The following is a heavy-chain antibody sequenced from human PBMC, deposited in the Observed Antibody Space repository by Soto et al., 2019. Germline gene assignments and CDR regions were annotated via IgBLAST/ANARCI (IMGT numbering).Heavy chain of an antibody. J-gene: IGHJ4*02. V-gene: IGHV4-59*01. D-gene: IGHD6-19*01. CDR2: VFHSATT. CDR3: ARGHYSSGWPIDH. Sequence: SETLSLTCTVSGDSFSDYYWNWIRQVPGKGLEWIGFVFHSATTSYNPSLKTRVAISDDTSKKQFSLRLTSVTAADTAIYYCARGHYSSGWPIDHWGQGILVTVSS. CDR1: GDSFSDYY.